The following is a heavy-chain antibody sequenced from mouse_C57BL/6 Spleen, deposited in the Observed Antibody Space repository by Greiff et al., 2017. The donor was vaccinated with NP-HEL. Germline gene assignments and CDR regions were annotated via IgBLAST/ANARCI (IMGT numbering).Heavy chain of an antibody. CDR3: ARSNWVFDY. J-gene: IGHJ2*01. V-gene: IGHV14-4*01. Sequence: EVQLQQSGAELVRPGASVKLSCTASGFNITDDYMHWVKQRPEQGLEWIGWIVPENGDTEYASKFQGKATITADTSSNTAYLQLSSLTSEDSAVYYCARSNWVFDYWGQGTTLTVSS. CDR1: GFNITDDY. CDR2: IVPENGDT. D-gene: IGHD4-1*01.